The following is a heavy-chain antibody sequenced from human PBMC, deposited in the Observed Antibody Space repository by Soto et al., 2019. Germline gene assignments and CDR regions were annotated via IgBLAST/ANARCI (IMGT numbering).Heavy chain of an antibody. J-gene: IGHJ4*02. CDR2: IYYSGST. D-gene: IGHD6-19*01. CDR1: GGSISSYY. Sequence: QVQLQESGPGLVKPSESLSLTCAVPGGSISSYYWSWIRQPPGKGLEWIGYIYYSGSTNYNPSLTSRVTISVDTAKNQFSLKLTSVTAADTAVYYCARSRYTSGWWTPPFDYWGQGTLVTVSS. V-gene: IGHV4-59*01. CDR3: ARSRYTSGWWTPPFDY.